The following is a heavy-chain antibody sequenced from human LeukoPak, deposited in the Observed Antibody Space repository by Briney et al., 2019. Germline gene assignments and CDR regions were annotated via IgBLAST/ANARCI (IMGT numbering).Heavy chain of an antibody. Sequence: GGSLRLSCAASGFTFSSYAMSWVRQAPGKGLEWVSAISGSGGSTYYADSVKGRFTISRDNSKNTLYLKMNSLRAEDTAVYYCAKHRRYCSSPSCYTFDYWGRGTRVTVPS. V-gene: IGHV3-23*01. CDR2: ISGSGGST. J-gene: IGHJ4*02. CDR1: GFTFSSYA. CDR3: AKHRRYCSSPSCYTFDY. D-gene: IGHD2-2*02.